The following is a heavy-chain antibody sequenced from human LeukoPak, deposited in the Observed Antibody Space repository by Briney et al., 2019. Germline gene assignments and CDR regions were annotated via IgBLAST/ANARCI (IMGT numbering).Heavy chain of an antibody. J-gene: IGHJ2*01. CDR2: ISYDGSNK. Sequence: GGSLRLSCAASGFTFSNFGMHWVRQAPGKGLEWVAVISYDGSNKYYADSVRGRFTISRDNSKNTLSLQMNSLRAEDMAVYYCARGLAPHCSSTSCLNWYFDLWGRGTLVTVSS. V-gene: IGHV3-30*03. CDR1: GFTFSNFG. D-gene: IGHD2-2*01. CDR3: ARGLAPHCSSTSCLNWYFDL.